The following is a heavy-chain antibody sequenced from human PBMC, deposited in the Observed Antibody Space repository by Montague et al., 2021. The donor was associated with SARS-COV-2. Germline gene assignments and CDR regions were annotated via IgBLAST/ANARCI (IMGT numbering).Heavy chain of an antibody. J-gene: IGHJ4*02. CDR2: ISSSGYT. CDR1: GFSLSTSGMC. CDR3: ARDYDDYLDF. D-gene: IGHD4-17*01. Sequence: LVKPTQTLTLTCTFSGFSLSTSGMCVSWIRQPPGKGLEWIGSISSSGYTYYNPSLKSRVTIFVDTSKNQFSLKLSSVTAADAAVYYCARDYDDYLDFWGQGNLVTVSS. V-gene: IGHV4-39*01.